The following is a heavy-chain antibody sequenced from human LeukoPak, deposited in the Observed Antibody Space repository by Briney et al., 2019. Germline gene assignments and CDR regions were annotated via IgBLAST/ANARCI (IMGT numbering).Heavy chain of an antibody. J-gene: IGHJ4*02. V-gene: IGHV5-51*01. CDR2: IYPGDSDT. Sequence: GESLKISCKGSGYSFTSYWIGWVRQMPGKGLEWMGIIYPGDSDTRYSPSFQGQVTISADKSISTAYLQWSSLKASDTAMYYCARQADYGSGSYNVFDYWGQGTLVTVSS. D-gene: IGHD3-10*01. CDR3: ARQADYGSGSYNVFDY. CDR1: GYSFTSYW.